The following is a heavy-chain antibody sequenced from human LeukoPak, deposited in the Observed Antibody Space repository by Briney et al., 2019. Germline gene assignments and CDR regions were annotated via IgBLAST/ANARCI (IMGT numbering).Heavy chain of an antibody. J-gene: IGHJ3*02. V-gene: IGHV3-21*04. CDR3: AGSRLRSLWFGELGPYAFDI. D-gene: IGHD3-10*01. CDR2: ITATSLHI. CDR1: GVTFSGYS. Sequence: GGSLRLSCAASGVTFSGYSMNWVRQAPGKGLEWVSAITATSLHIYYADSVKGRFTISRDNAKNSLYLQMNSLRVEDTALYHCAGSRLRSLWFGELGPYAFDIWGQGTMVTVSS.